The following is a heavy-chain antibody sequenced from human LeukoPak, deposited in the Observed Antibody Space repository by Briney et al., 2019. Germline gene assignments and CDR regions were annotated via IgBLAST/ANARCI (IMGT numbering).Heavy chain of an antibody. Sequence: GGSLRLSCTASGFSITTNDMSWVRQAPGKGPEWVALIYISGITKYADSVQGRFTISRDNSKSTLYLQMNSLRAEDTAVYYCAKRSPLYWGQGTLVTVSS. CDR1: GFSITTND. CDR2: IYISGIT. J-gene: IGHJ4*02. V-gene: IGHV3-66*04. CDR3: AKRSPLY. D-gene: IGHD3-10*01.